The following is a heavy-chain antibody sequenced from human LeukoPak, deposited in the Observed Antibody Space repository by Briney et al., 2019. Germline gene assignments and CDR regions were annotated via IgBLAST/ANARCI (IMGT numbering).Heavy chain of an antibody. CDR1: GYTFTGYH. D-gene: IGHD3-10*01. CDR3: ASFYYYGSGSSHP. J-gene: IGHJ5*02. Sequence: ASVKVSCKASGYTFTGYHIHWVRQAPGQGLEWMGWINPNSGGTNYAQKFQGRVTMTRDTSISTAYMELSRLRSDDTAVYYCASFYYYGSGSSHPWGQGTLVTVSS. V-gene: IGHV1-2*02. CDR2: INPNSGGT.